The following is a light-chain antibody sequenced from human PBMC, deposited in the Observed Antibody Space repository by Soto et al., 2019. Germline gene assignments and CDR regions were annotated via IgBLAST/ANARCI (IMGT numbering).Light chain of an antibody. CDR3: MQGTHWPRT. V-gene: IGKV2-30*01. J-gene: IGKJ1*01. CDR1: QSLVYTNGNTY. CDR2: KVY. Sequence: DVVVTQSPLSLPVTLGQPASISCRSSQSLVYTNGNTYLAWFQQRPGQSPRRLIYKVYIRDPGVPDRFSGSGSGTEFTLTISRVEAEDVGVYYCMQGTHWPRTFGQGTKLEIK.